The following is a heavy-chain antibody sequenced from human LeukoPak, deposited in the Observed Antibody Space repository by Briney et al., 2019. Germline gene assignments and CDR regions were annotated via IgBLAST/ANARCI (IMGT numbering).Heavy chain of an antibody. CDR2: IKQDGSEK. Sequence: PGGSLRLSWAASGFTFSSYWMSWVRQARGKGPEWVANIKQDGSEKYYVDSVKGRFTISRDNAKSSLYLQMNSLRAEDTAVYHCVREGAASGLTRHCGQGTLVTAPS. CDR1: GFTFSSYW. V-gene: IGHV3-7*01. J-gene: IGHJ4*02. CDR3: VREGAASGLTRH. D-gene: IGHD6-13*01.